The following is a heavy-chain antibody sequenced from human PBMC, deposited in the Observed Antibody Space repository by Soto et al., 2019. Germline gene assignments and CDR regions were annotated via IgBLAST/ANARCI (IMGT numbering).Heavy chain of an antibody. J-gene: IGHJ4*02. CDR3: ARGGDYYFDS. D-gene: IGHD3-16*01. CDR2: IYTRGST. CDR1: GASITNFY. Sequence: SETLSLTCPVSGASITNFYWSWIRQSASKGLEWIGRIYTRGSTDYNPSLKSRVTMSIDTSRNQVSLTLTSVTAADTAVYYCARGGDYYFDSWGQGILVTVSS. V-gene: IGHV4-4*07.